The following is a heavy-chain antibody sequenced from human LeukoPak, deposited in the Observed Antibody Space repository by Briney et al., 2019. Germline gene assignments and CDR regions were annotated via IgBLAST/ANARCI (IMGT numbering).Heavy chain of an antibody. V-gene: IGHV3-48*02. CDR2: VSDSFNK. CDR1: GFTFSSYT. CDR3: ARDGLHTAHFDY. Sequence: PGGSLRLSCAASGFTFSSYTMNWVRHAPGKGLEWVSTVSDSFNKHYSDSVKGRFTISRDNAGNSLYLQMNSLRDEDTAVYYCARDGLHTAHFDYWGQGTLVTVSS. J-gene: IGHJ4*02. D-gene: IGHD5-18*01.